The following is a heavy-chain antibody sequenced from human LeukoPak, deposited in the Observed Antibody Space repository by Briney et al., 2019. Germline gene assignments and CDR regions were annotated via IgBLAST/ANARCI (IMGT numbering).Heavy chain of an antibody. V-gene: IGHV5-51*01. CDR1: GYSFATYR. D-gene: IGHD5-18*01. J-gene: IGHJ3*02. CDR3: ARRRQRGYSYGRGPDAFDI. CDR2: IYPGDSDS. Sequence: GESLKISCKASGYSFATYRIGWVRQMAGKGLEWTGSIYPGDSDSRYSPSFEGQVTISDDKSISTAYLQWSSLKASDTAMYYCARRRQRGYSYGRGPDAFDIWGQGTMVTVSS.